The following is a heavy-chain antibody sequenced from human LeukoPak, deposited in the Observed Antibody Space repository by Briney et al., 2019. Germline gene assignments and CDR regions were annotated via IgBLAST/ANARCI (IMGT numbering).Heavy chain of an antibody. Sequence: GGSLRLSCAASGFTFSSYAMSWVRQAPGKGLEWVSAISGSGGSTYYADSVKGRFTISRDNAKNTLYLQMNSLRAEDTAVYYCAKDLWYSSGWFDYWGQGTLVTVSS. V-gene: IGHV3-23*01. CDR1: GFTFSSYA. J-gene: IGHJ4*02. D-gene: IGHD6-19*01. CDR2: ISGSGGST. CDR3: AKDLWYSSGWFDY.